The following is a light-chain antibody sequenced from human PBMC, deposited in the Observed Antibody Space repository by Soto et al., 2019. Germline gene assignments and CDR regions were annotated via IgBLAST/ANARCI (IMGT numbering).Light chain of an antibody. J-gene: IGKJ1*01. CDR3: QQYNSYPWT. V-gene: IGKV1-5*01. Sequence: DIQMTQSPSTLSASVGDRVTITCRASQSISSWLAWYRQKPGKAPKLLIYDASSLESGVPSRFSGSGSGTEFTLTISSLQPDVFATYYCQQYNSYPWTFGQGTKVEIK. CDR1: QSISSW. CDR2: DAS.